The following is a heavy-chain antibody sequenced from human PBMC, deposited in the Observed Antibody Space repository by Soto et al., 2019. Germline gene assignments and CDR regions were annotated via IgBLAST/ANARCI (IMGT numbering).Heavy chain of an antibody. J-gene: IGHJ4*02. Sequence: SETLSLTCAVSGGSISSGGYSWSWIRQPPGKGLEWIGYIYHSGSTYYNPSLKSRVTISVDTSKNQFSLKLSSVTAADTAVYYCARVVRDGYILGWGQGTLVTVSS. CDR1: GGSISSGGYS. D-gene: IGHD5-12*01. CDR2: IYHSGST. V-gene: IGHV4-30-2*01. CDR3: ARVVRDGYILG.